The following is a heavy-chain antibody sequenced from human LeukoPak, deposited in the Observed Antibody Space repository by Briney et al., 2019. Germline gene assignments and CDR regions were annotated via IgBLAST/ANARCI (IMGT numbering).Heavy chain of an antibody. J-gene: IGHJ4*02. CDR1: GLTVSSDY. CDR2: TRGSGGGT. CDR3: AKAGIGVVGYFDY. V-gene: IGHV3-23*01. D-gene: IGHD6-19*01. Sequence: PGGSLRLSCAASGLTVSSDYMSWVRQAPGMGLEWVSTTRGSGGGTYYADSVKGRFTISRDNSKNTLYLQMNSLRDEDTALYYCAKAGIGVVGYFDYWGQGTLVTVSS.